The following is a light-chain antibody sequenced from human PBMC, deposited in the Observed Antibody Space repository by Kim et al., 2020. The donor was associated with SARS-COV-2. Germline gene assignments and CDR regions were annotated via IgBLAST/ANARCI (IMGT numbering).Light chain of an antibody. V-gene: IGLV3-1*01. CDR3: QAWDNTWV. Sequence: SYELTQPPSVSVYPGQTVTITCSGDKLGDKYSSWYQQQPGQAPMLVIYQDTKRPSGIPERFAGSNSGNTATLTISGAQAMDEADYYCQAWDNTWVFGGGTQLTVL. J-gene: IGLJ3*02. CDR2: QDT. CDR1: KLGDKY.